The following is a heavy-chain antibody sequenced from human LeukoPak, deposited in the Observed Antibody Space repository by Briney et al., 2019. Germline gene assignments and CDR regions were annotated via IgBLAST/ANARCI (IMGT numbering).Heavy chain of an antibody. D-gene: IGHD3-10*01. J-gene: IGHJ4*02. CDR1: GGTFSSYA. Sequence: ASVKVSCKASGGTFSSYAISWVRQAPGQGLEWMGGINPNSGGTNYAQKFQGRVTMTRDTSISTAYMELSRLRSDDTAVYYCASGGSIDYWGQGTLVTVSS. V-gene: IGHV1-2*02. CDR3: ASGGSIDY. CDR2: INPNSGGT.